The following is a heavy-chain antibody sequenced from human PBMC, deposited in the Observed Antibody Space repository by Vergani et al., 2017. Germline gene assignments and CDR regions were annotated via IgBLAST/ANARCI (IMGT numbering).Heavy chain of an antibody. V-gene: IGHV4-34*01. CDR2: IDHTGRP. CDR1: GGSFTSYH. Sequence: QVQLQQWGGGLLKPSETLSLTCVVNGGSFTSYHWTWIRQSPGEGLEWVGDIDHTGRPDYNPSLKSRLTMSIDKSRNPFSMTLNSVTATDTAIYFCARVKTETNGHLYYYYYMDVWGQGTAVTVS. D-gene: IGHD2-8*01. CDR3: ARVKTETNGHLYYYYYMDV. J-gene: IGHJ6*03.